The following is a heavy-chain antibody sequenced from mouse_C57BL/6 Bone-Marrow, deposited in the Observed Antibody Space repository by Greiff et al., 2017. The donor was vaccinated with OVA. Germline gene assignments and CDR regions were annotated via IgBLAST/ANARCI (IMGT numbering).Heavy chain of an antibody. CDR1: GYSITSGYY. V-gene: IGHV3-6*01. J-gene: IGHJ2*01. D-gene: IGHD1-1*01. Sequence: EVQVVESGPGLVKPSQSLSLTCSVTGYSITSGYYWNWIRQFPGNKLEWMGYISYDGSNNYNPSLKNRISITRDTSKNQFFLKLNSVTTEDTATYYCARRVYYYGSSYDYFDYWGQGTTLTVSS. CDR2: ISYDGSN. CDR3: ARRVYYYGSSYDYFDY.